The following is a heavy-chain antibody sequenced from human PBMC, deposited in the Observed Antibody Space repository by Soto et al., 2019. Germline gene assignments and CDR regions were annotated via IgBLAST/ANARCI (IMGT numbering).Heavy chain of an antibody. Sequence: LPLECRDPCGSLSAYHCSWIPKSPGKGLEWIGEINHSGSTNYNPYLKSRVTISVDKSKNQFSMKLSSVTAADTAVYYCARPCPRYYG. J-gene: IGHJ6*01. CDR3: ARPCPRYYG. V-gene: IGHV4-34*01. CDR1: CGSLSAYH. CDR2: INHSGST.